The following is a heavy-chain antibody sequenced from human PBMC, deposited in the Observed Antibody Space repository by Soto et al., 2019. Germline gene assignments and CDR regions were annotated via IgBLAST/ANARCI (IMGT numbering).Heavy chain of an antibody. D-gene: IGHD3-10*01. CDR3: ARHGPSAPRGFFDT. CDR1: GGSISSSSYY. J-gene: IGHJ5*02. CDR2: IYYSGST. V-gene: IGHV4-39*01. Sequence: ASETLSLTCSISGGSISSSSYYWGWIRQPPVKGLEWIGSIYYSGSTYYNASLKSRVAMSVDTSKNQFSLKLSSVNAVVTAVYYCARHGPSAPRGFFDTWGQGSLVTVSS.